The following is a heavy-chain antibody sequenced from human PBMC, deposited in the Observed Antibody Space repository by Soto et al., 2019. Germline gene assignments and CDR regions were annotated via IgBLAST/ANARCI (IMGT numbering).Heavy chain of an antibody. D-gene: IGHD6-19*01. V-gene: IGHV3-23*01. Sequence: GGSLRLSCAASGFTFSSYAMSWVRQAPGKGLEWVSAISGSGGSTYYADSVKGWFTISRDNSKNTLYLQMNSLRAEDTAVYYCAKDPMASLPGWYYFDYWGQGTLVTVSS. CDR3: AKDPMASLPGWYYFDY. CDR1: GFTFSSYA. CDR2: ISGSGGST. J-gene: IGHJ4*02.